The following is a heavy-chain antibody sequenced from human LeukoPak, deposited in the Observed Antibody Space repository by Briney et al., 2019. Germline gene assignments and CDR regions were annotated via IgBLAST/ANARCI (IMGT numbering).Heavy chain of an antibody. CDR1: GFTFSSYA. D-gene: IGHD3-3*01. Sequence: GGSLRLSCAASGFTFSSYAMSWVRQAPGKGLEWVSAISGSGGSTYYADSVKGRFTISRDNSKNTLYLQMNSLRAEDTAVYYCAKPPLTYYDFWSGFDYWGQGTLVTVSS. V-gene: IGHV3-23*01. CDR3: AKPPLTYYDFWSGFDY. J-gene: IGHJ4*02. CDR2: ISGSGGST.